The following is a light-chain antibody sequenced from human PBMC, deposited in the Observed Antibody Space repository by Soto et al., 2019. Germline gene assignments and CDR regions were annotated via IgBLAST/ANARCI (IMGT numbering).Light chain of an antibody. Sequence: EIVLTQSPGTLSLSPGKRATLSCRASQSVSSSYLAWYQQKPGQTPRLLIHGVSSRATGIPDRFSGCGSGTDFTLTISRLEPEDFAVYYCHQYGKSPWTFGQGTKVEIK. CDR2: GVS. V-gene: IGKV3-20*01. J-gene: IGKJ1*01. CDR1: QSVSSSY. CDR3: HQYGKSPWT.